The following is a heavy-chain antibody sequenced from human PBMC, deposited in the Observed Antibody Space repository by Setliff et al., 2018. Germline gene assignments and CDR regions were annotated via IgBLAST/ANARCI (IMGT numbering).Heavy chain of an antibody. Sequence: PGESLKISCKGSGYNFASYWIAWVRQMPGKGLEWMGIIYPDDSDTRYSPSFQGQVTISADKSISTAYLQWSSLKASDTAMYYCARRIYDSASYIFDYWGQGTLVTVSS. CDR1: GYNFASYW. CDR2: IYPDDSDT. V-gene: IGHV5-51*01. J-gene: IGHJ4*02. D-gene: IGHD3-3*01. CDR3: ARRIYDSASYIFDY.